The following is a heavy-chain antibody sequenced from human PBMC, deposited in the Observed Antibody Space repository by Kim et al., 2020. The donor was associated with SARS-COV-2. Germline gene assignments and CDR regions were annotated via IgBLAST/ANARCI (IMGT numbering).Heavy chain of an antibody. V-gene: IGHV3-48*03. J-gene: IGHJ4*02. D-gene: IGHD5-12*01. CDR2: ISSSGSTI. Sequence: GGSLRLSCAASGFTFSSYEMNWVRQVPGKGLEWVSYISSSGSTIDYADSVKGRFTISRDNTKNSLYLQMSSLRAEDTALYYCAREYSDYDYIDYWGQGTLVTVSS. CDR3: AREYSDYDYIDY. CDR1: GFTFSSYE.